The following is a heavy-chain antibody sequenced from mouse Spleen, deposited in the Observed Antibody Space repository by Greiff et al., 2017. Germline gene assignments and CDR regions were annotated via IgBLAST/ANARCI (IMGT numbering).Heavy chain of an antibody. J-gene: IGHJ4*01. D-gene: IGHD2-4*01. CDR1: GYTFTSYW. CDR3: ASEMITTDYYAMDY. Sequence: VQLQQPGAELVRPGSSVKLSCKASGYTFTSYWMHWVKQRPIQGLEWIGNIDPSDSETHYNQKFKDKATLTVDKSSSTAYMQLSSLTSEDSAVYYCASEMITTDYYAMDYWGQGTSVTVSS. V-gene: IGHV1-52*01. CDR2: IDPSDSET.